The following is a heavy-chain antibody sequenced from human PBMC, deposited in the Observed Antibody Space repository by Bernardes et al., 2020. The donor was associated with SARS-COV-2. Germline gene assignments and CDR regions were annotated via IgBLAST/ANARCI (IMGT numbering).Heavy chain of an antibody. Sequence: GGSLRLSCAASGFTFRSYWMSWVRQAPGKGLEWVAKINTDGSEKCYVDSGKGRFTISRDNAKNSLYLQVNSLRAEDTAVYYCARGAYMFGNDLWGQGTLVTVSS. V-gene: IGHV3-7*01. J-gene: IGHJ5*02. CDR3: ARGAYMFGNDL. CDR1: GFTFRSYW. D-gene: IGHD3-3*02. CDR2: INTDGSEK.